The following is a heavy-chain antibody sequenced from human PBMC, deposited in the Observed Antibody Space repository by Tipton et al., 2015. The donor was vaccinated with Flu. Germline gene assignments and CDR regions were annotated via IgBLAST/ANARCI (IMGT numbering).Heavy chain of an antibody. CDR1: GFTFSSYS. Sequence: SLRLSCAASGFTFSSYSMNWVRQAPGKGLEWVSSISSSSSYIYYADSVKGRFTISRDNAKNSLYLQMNSLRAEDTAVYYCARDRYDFWSGYYSGYYYYGMDVWGQGTTVTVSS. J-gene: IGHJ6*02. D-gene: IGHD3-3*01. CDR2: ISSSSSYI. V-gene: IGHV3-21*01. CDR3: ARDRYDFWSGYYSGYYYYGMDV.